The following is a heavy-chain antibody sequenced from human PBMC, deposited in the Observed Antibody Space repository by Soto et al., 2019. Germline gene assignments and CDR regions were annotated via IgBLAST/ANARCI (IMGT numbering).Heavy chain of an antibody. CDR3: AKYLYDYTFYYYYGMDV. D-gene: IGHD5-12*01. J-gene: IGHJ6*02. V-gene: IGHV3-23*01. CDR1: GFTFSRFS. CDR2: ISGSGGST. Sequence: GGSTSLCWAASGFTFSRFSMSWVRPAPGKGLEWVSAISGSGGSTYYADSVKGRFTISRDNSKNTLYPQMNSLRAEDTAVYYCAKYLYDYTFYYYYGMDVWGQGTTVTVSS.